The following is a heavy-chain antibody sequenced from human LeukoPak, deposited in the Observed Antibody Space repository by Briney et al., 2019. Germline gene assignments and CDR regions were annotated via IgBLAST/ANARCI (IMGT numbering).Heavy chain of an antibody. J-gene: IGHJ6*02. Sequence: ASVKVSCKASGYTFTGYYMHWVRQAPGQGLEWMGWINPNSGGTNYAQKFQGRVTMTRDTSISTAYMELSRLRSDDTAVYYCARDPAAAGDYYYYYGMDVWGQGTTVTVSS. CDR3: ARDPAAAGDYYYYYGMDV. D-gene: IGHD6-13*01. V-gene: IGHV1-2*02. CDR1: GYTFTGYY. CDR2: INPNSGGT.